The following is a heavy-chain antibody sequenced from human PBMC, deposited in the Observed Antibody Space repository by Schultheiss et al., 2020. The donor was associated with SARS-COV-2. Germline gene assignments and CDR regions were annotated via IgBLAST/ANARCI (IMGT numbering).Heavy chain of an antibody. CDR3: ARVETPRFLEWLLPHYYYGMDV. Sequence: SETLSLTCTVSGGSISSYYWSWIRQPPGKGLEWIGYIYYSGSTNYNPSLKSRVTISVDTSKNQFSLKLSSVTAADTAVYYCARVETPRFLEWLLPHYYYGMDVWGQGTTVTVSS. V-gene: IGHV4-59*01. CDR1: GGSISSYY. CDR2: IYYSGST. D-gene: IGHD3-3*01. J-gene: IGHJ6*02.